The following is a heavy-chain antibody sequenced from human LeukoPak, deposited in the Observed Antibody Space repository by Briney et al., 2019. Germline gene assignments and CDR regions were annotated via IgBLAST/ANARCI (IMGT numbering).Heavy chain of an antibody. D-gene: IGHD5-18*01. CDR3: AKRPGVSYGHFDY. J-gene: IGHJ4*02. Sequence: QPGGSLRLSCAASGFTFSSYWMHWVRQAPGKGLVWVSRINSDGSSTTYADSVKGRFTISRDNAQNTLYLQMNSLRAEDTAVYYCAKRPGVSYGHFDYWGQGTLVTVSS. CDR2: INSDGSST. V-gene: IGHV3-74*01. CDR1: GFTFSSYW.